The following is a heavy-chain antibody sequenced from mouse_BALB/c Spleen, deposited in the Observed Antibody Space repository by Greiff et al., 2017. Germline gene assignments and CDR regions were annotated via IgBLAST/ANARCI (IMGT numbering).Heavy chain of an antibody. CDR3: ARSSPYYGDY. CDR2: IWAGGST. CDR1: GFSLTSYG. J-gene: IGHJ2*01. Sequence: VKLQESGPGLVAPSQSLSITCTVSGFSLTSYGVHWVRQPPGKGLEWLGVIWAGGSTNYNSALMSRLSISKDNSKSQVFLKMNSLQTDDTAMYYCARSSPYYGDYWGQGTTLTVSS. D-gene: IGHD1-1*01. V-gene: IGHV2-9*02.